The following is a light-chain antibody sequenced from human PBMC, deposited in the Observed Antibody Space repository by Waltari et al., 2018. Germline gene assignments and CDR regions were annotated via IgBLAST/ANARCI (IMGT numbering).Light chain of an antibody. CDR3: QQSYSNMYT. J-gene: IGKJ2*01. CDR2: GAS. Sequence: IQMTQSPTSLSASAGDRVTITCRTNQSISNYLNWYQQKPGRAPKLLIYGASTLKAGVPSRFSGSGSGKDFTLTISSLQTEDFATYYCQQSYSNMYTFGQGTK. CDR1: QSISNY. V-gene: IGKV1-39*01.